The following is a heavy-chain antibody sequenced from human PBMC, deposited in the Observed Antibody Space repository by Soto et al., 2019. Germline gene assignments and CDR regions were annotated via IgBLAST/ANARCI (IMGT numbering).Heavy chain of an antibody. J-gene: IGHJ5*02. V-gene: IGHV4-61*01. D-gene: IGHD6-13*01. CDR3: ATRRAAAGTGWFDP. CDR2: IYYSGST. Sequence: PSETLSLTCAVSGGSVTGGNYYWSWIRQPPGKGLEWIGYIYYSGSTNYNPSLKSRVTISVDTSKNQFSLKLSSVTAADTAVSYCATRRAAAGTGWFDPWGQGTLVTVSS. CDR1: GGSVTGGNYY.